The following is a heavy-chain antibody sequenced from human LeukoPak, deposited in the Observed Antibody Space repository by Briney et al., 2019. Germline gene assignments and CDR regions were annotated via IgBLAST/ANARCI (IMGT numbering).Heavy chain of an antibody. J-gene: IGHJ6*02. CDR1: GGSVSSGSYY. CDR3: ASMRVVDTAMVYYYYGMDV. V-gene: IGHV4-61*01. Sequence: KPSETLSLTCTVSGGSVSSGSYYWSWIRQPPGKGLEWIGYIYYSGSTNYNPSLKSRVTISVDTSKNQFSLKLSSVTAADTAVYYCASMRVVDTAMVYYYYGMDVWGQGTTVTVSS. CDR2: IYYSGST. D-gene: IGHD5-18*01.